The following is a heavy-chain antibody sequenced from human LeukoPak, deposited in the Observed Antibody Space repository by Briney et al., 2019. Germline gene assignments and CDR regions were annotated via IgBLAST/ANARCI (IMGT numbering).Heavy chain of an antibody. CDR1: GGSVSSYY. J-gene: IGHJ4*02. V-gene: IGHV4-59*08. CDR3: ARHGTISSESYFDY. D-gene: IGHD1-14*01. Sequence: KPSETLSLTCSVSGGSVSSYYWSWIRQSPGKGLEWIGYIHNSGRTNYNPSLKSRVTGFVDTSKNQVSLRLSSVTAADTAVYYCARHGTISSESYFDYWGRGALVTVSS. CDR2: IHNSGRT.